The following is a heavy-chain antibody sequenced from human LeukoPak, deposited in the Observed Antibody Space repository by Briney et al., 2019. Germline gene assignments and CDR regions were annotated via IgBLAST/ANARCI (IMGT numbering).Heavy chain of an antibody. J-gene: IGHJ4*02. CDR3: ASLSWNYGEGVCL. V-gene: IGHV3-48*01. D-gene: IGHD1-7*01. CDR1: GFTFSSYS. Sequence: GGSLRLSCAASGFTFSSYSMNWVRQAPGRGLEWVSYISSSSSTIYSADSVKGRFTISRDNAKNSLYLQMNSLRAEDTAVYYCASLSWNYGEGVCLWGQGTLVTVSS. CDR2: ISSSSSTI.